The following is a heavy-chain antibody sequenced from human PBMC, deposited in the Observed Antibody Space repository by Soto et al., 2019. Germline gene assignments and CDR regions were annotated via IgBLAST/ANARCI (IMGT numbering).Heavy chain of an antibody. Sequence: GGSLRLSCTASGFNFGSYSMNWVRQAPGKGLEWVSSISSSSSYIYYADSVKGRFAISRDNAKNSLYLQMNSLRAEDTAVYYCARYLPDDTAINAFDIWGQGTMVT. V-gene: IGHV3-21*01. CDR3: ARYLPDDTAINAFDI. J-gene: IGHJ3*02. D-gene: IGHD5-18*01. CDR1: GFNFGSYS. CDR2: ISSSSSYI.